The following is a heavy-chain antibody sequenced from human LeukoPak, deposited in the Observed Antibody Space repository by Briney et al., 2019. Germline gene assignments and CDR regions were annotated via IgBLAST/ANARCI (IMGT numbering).Heavy chain of an antibody. J-gene: IGHJ4*02. D-gene: IGHD3-3*01. CDR3: ARRFTIFGVVPALFDY. CDR2: INHSGST. CDR1: GGSFSSYY. V-gene: IGHV4-34*01. Sequence: SETLSLTCAVYGGSFSSYYWSWIRQPPGRGLEWIGEINHSGSTNYNPSLKSRVTISVDTSKNQFSLKLSSVTAADTAVYYCARRFTIFGVVPALFDYWGQGTLVTVSS.